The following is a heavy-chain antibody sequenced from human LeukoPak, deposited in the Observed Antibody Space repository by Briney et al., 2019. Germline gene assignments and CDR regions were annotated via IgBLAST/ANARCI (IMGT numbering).Heavy chain of an antibody. Sequence: PGGSLRLSCAASGFTFSSYSMNWVRQAPGKGLEWVSYISSSSSTIYYADSVKGRFTISRDNAKNSLYLQMNSLRAEDTAVYYCARDFGDPLYYYGSGSFDYWGQGTLVTVSS. V-gene: IGHV3-48*04. D-gene: IGHD3-10*01. CDR2: ISSSSSTI. CDR1: GFTFSSYS. J-gene: IGHJ4*02. CDR3: ARDFGDPLYYYGSGSFDY.